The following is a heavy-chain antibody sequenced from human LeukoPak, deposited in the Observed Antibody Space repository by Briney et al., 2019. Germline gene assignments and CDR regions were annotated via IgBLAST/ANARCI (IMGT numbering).Heavy chain of an antibody. CDR3: ARGGFGELSY. Sequence: PSETLSLTCTVSGYSISSGYYWGWIRQPPGKGLEWIGEINHSGSTNYNPSLKSRVTISVDASKNQFSLKLSSVTAADTAVYYCARGGFGELSYWGQGTLVTVSS. CDR1: GYSISSGYY. D-gene: IGHD3-10*01. V-gene: IGHV4-38-2*02. CDR2: INHSGST. J-gene: IGHJ4*02.